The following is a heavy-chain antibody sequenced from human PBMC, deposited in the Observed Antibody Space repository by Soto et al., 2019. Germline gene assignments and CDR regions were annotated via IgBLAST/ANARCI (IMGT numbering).Heavy chain of an antibody. J-gene: IGHJ6*02. D-gene: IGHD2-2*01. CDR2: IIPIFGTA. V-gene: IGHV1-69*13. CDR1: GGTFSSYA. Sequence: SVKVSCKASGGTFSSYAISWVRQAPGQGLEWMGGIIPIFGTANYAQKFQGRVTITADESTSTAYMELSSLRSEDTAVYYCARDLSVVVPAAMGYYYYGMDVWGQGTTVTVSS. CDR3: ARDLSVVVPAAMGYYYYGMDV.